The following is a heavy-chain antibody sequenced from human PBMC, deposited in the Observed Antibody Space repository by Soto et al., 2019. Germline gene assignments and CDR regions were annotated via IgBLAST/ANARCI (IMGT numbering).Heavy chain of an antibody. CDR2: IKQDGSEK. Sequence: GGSLRLSCAASGFTFSSYWMSWVRQAPGKGLEWVANIKQDGSEKYYVDSVKGRFTISRDNAKNSLYLQMNSLRAEDTAVYYCARDRWGSLGMWAADDAFDIWGQGTMVTVSS. J-gene: IGHJ3*02. CDR3: ARDRWGSLGMWAADDAFDI. CDR1: GFTFSSYW. V-gene: IGHV3-7*01. D-gene: IGHD7-27*01.